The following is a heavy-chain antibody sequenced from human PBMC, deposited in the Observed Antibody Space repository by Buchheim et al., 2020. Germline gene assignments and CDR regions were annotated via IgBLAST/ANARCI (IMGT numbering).Heavy chain of an antibody. V-gene: IGHV3-23*01. CDR2: ISSSGGDT. Sequence: EVQVLESGGGLVQPGGSLRLSCAASGFTFSSSAMIWVRQVPGKGLEWVSGISSSGGDTDSADSVKGRFTISRDNPKNTLYLQMNSLRAEDTAVYYCAKGRYTSSYYAIDYWGQGTL. CDR1: GFTFSSSA. J-gene: IGHJ4*02. CDR3: AKGRYTSSYYAIDY. D-gene: IGHD6-13*01.